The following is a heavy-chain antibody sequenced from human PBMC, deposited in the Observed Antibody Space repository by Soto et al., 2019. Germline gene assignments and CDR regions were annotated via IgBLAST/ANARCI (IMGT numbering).Heavy chain of an antibody. Sequence: EVQLDESGGGWGKAWGALRPSFVISGFTFSRYGMNLGRQGPGEGLEWVSYINGNGTTTYYGASVKGRFTISRDNAKNSLYLQMNGLRADDSALYYCVRDFRRFLEWPTKGYHYFGMDAWGRGTTVTVS. CDR3: VRDFRRFLEWPTKGYHYFGMDA. D-gene: IGHD3-3*01. V-gene: IGHV3-48*03. CDR1: GFTFSRYG. J-gene: IGHJ6*02. CDR2: INGNGTTT.